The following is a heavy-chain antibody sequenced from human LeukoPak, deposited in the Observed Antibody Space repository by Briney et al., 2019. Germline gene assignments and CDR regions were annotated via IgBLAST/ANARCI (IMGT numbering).Heavy chain of an antibody. CDR1: GYTFTSYG. J-gene: IGHJ4*02. V-gene: IGHV1-18*01. D-gene: IGHD3-22*01. CDR2: ISAYNGNT. Sequence: ASVKVSCKASGYTFTSYGISWVRQAPGQGLEWMGWISAYNGNTNYAQKLRGRVTMTTDTSTSTAYMELRSLRSDDTAVYYCARDVPYYYDSSGYYLNFDYWGQGTLVTVSS. CDR3: ARDVPYYYDSSGYYLNFDY.